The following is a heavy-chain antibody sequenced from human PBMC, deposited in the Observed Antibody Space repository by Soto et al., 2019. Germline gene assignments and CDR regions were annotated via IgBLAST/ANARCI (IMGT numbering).Heavy chain of an antibody. CDR2: IYSNDDK. D-gene: IGHD6-19*01. V-gene: IGHV2-5*01. CDR1: GFSLRTSGVG. Sequence: QITLKESGPTLVKPTQTLTLTCIFSGFSLRTSGVGVGWIRQPPGKALEWLGFIYSNDDKRYSPYLKSRLTITKHTSNNQMVLTMTNMDPVDTATSYCAKSGSSGWYGWFDPWGQGTLVTVSS. J-gene: IGHJ5*02. CDR3: AKSGSSGWYGWFDP.